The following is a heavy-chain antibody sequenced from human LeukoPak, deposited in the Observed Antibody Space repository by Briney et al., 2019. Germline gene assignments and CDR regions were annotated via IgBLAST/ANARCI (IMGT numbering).Heavy chain of an antibody. J-gene: IGHJ4*02. Sequence: PSETLSLTCAVYGGSFSGYYWSWIRQPPGEGLEWIGEINHSGSTNYNPSLKSRVTISVDTSKNQFSLKLSSVTAADTAVYYCARGGIGRYFDYWGQGTLVTVSS. D-gene: IGHD1-14*01. V-gene: IGHV4-34*01. CDR3: ARGGIGRYFDY. CDR1: GGSFSGYY. CDR2: INHSGST.